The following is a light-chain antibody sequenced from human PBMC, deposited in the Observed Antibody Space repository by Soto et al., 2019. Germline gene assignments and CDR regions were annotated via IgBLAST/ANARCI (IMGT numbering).Light chain of an antibody. J-gene: IGKJ2*01. CDR1: QGIRND. Sequence: IQMTQSPSSLSASVGDRVTITCRASQGIRNDLGWYQQKPGKAPKLLIYAASSLQSGVPSRFSGSGSGTDFTLTISSLQPEDLATYYCQQSYSTLPYTFGQGTKLEIK. CDR3: QQSYSTLPYT. CDR2: AAS. V-gene: IGKV1-39*01.